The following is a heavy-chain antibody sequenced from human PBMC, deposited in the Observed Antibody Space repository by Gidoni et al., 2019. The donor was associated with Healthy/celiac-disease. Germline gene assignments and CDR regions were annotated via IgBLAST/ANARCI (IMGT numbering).Heavy chain of an antibody. CDR1: GGSISSYY. Sequence: QVQLQESGPGLVKPSETLSLTCTVSGGSISSYYWSWIRQPPGKGLEWIGYIYYSGSTNYNPSLKSRVTISVDTSKNQFSLKLSSVTAADTAVYYCARDFIVGDRRYFDYWGQGTLVTVSS. CDR3: ARDFIVGDRRYFDY. V-gene: IGHV4-59*01. CDR2: IYYSGST. D-gene: IGHD1-26*01. J-gene: IGHJ4*02.